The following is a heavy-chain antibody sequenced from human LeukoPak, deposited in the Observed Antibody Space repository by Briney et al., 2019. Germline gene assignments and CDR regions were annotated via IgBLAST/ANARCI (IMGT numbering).Heavy chain of an antibody. CDR3: ARATAAAGGTLDY. CDR2: ISSNSSYI. J-gene: IGHJ4*02. Sequence: GGSLRLSCAASGFTFSTYSMSWVRQAPGKGLEWVSSISSNSSYIYYADSLKGRFTISRDNAQNSLYLQMNSLRAEDTAVYFCARATAAAGGTLDYWGQGTLVTVSS. V-gene: IGHV3-21*01. D-gene: IGHD6-13*01. CDR1: GFTFSTYS.